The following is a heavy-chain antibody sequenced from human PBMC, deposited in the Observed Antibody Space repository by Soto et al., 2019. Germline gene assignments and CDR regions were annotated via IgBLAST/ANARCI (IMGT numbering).Heavy chain of an antibody. J-gene: IGHJ3*01. D-gene: IGHD3-3*01. CDR2: ISSSGSSM. Sequence: PGGSLRLSCAASGFTFSDCYMSWIRQAPGKGLEWVSYISSSGSSMYYADSVKGRFTISRDNAENSLYLQMNSLRAEDTAVYYCARGGFLVLSAFDVWGQGTMVTVSS. CDR3: ARGGFLVLSAFDV. CDR1: GFTFSDCY. V-gene: IGHV3-11*01.